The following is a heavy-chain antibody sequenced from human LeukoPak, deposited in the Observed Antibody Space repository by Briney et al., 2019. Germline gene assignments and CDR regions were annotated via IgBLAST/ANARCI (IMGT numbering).Heavy chain of an antibody. D-gene: IGHD5-18*01. CDR1: GFTFSSYS. CDR2: ISSSSSTI. V-gene: IGHV3-48*02. CDR3: ARDHKVGYSYGLIDY. J-gene: IGHJ4*02. Sequence: GGSLRLSCAASGFTFSSYSMNWVRQARGKGLEWVSYISSSSSTIYYADSVKGRFTISRDNAKNSLYLQMNSLRDEDTAVYYCARDHKVGYSYGLIDYWGKGTLVTVSS.